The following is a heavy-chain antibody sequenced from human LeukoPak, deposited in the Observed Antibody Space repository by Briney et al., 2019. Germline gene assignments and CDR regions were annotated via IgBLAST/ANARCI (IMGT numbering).Heavy chain of an antibody. CDR3: AREGGYCSGGSCYSYFDY. CDR1: GYTFTSYG. D-gene: IGHD2-15*01. V-gene: IGHV1-18*01. Sequence: ASVKVSCKDSGYTFTSYGISWVRQAPGQGLEWMGWISAYNGNTNYARKLQGRVTMTTHTSTSTAYMELRSLRSDDTAVYYCAREGGYCSGGSCYSYFDYWGQGTLVTVSS. J-gene: IGHJ4*02. CDR2: ISAYNGNT.